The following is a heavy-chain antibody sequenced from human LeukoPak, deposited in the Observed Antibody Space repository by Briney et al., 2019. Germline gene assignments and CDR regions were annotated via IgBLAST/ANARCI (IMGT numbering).Heavy chain of an antibody. CDR3: ARERRAYSSSQTSYYFDY. CDR1: GGSLSSYY. J-gene: IGHJ4*02. Sequence: SETLSLTCTVSGGSLSSYYWSWLRQPPGKGLEWIGYIYYSGSTNYNPSLKSRVTISVDTSKNQFSLKLSSVTAADTAVYYCARERRAYSSSQTSYYFDYWGQGTLVTVSS. CDR2: IYYSGST. D-gene: IGHD6-13*01. V-gene: IGHV4-59*01.